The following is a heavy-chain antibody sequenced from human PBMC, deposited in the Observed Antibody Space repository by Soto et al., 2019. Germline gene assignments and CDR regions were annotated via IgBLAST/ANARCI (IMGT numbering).Heavy chain of an antibody. V-gene: IGHV4-4*02. CDR2: IYHSGST. Sequence: SETLSLTCAVSGGSISSSNWWSWVRQPPGKGLEWIGEIYHSGSTNYNPSLKSRVTISVDKSKNQFSLKLSSVTAADTAVYYCARDLWFGETNPDPNYYYGMDVWGQGTTVTV. D-gene: IGHD3-10*01. J-gene: IGHJ6*02. CDR1: GGSISSSNW. CDR3: ARDLWFGETNPDPNYYYGMDV.